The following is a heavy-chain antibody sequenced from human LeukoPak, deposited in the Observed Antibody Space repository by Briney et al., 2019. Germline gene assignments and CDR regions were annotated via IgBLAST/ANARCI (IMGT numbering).Heavy chain of an antibody. D-gene: IGHD2-2*01. Sequence: PSETLSLTCAVSGYSISSGYYWGWIRQPPGKGLWWIGSINHGGSTYYNSSLKSRITVSVDTSNNQFSLKLNSVTAADTAVYYCARQNGYCSSSRCYIFSFDIWGQGTMVTVSS. CDR2: INHGGST. CDR3: ARQNGYCSSSRCYIFSFDI. V-gene: IGHV4-38-2*01. J-gene: IGHJ3*02. CDR1: GYSISSGYY.